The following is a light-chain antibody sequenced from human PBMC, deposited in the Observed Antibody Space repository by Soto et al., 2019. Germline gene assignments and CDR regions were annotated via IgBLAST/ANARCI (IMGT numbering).Light chain of an antibody. CDR2: DVS. Sequence: QSALTQPRSVSGSPGQSLTISCTGTSSDVGGYDYVPWYQQHPGKAPKLIIYDVSKRPSGVPDRFSGSKSGNTASLTISGLQAEDEADYYCCSFAGTPYVFGTGTKLTVL. J-gene: IGLJ1*01. CDR1: SSDVGGYDY. CDR3: CSFAGTPYV. V-gene: IGLV2-11*01.